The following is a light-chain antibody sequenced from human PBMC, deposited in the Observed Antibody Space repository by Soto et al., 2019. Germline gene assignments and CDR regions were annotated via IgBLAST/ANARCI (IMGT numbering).Light chain of an antibody. J-gene: IGKJ2*01. V-gene: IGKV3-11*01. Sequence: EIVLTQSPATLSLSPGERATLSCRASQSVSSYLAWYQQKPGQAPRLLIYDASHRATGIPARFIGSGSGTDFTLTIRSLEPEDFAVYSCHQRSNWPPYTFGQGTKLEIK. CDR2: DAS. CDR3: HQRSNWPPYT. CDR1: QSVSSY.